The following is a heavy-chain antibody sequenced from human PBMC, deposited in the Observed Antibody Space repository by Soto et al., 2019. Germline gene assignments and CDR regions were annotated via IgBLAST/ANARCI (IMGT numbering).Heavy chain of an antibody. CDR1: GGTFSSYA. D-gene: IGHD3-10*01. J-gene: IGHJ6*02. CDR3: AISLVVVVRGNYYYYGMDV. V-gene: IGHV1-69*06. Sequence: ASVKVSCKASGGTFSSYAISWVRQAPGQGLEWMGGIIPIFGTANYAQKFQGRVTITADKSTSTAYMELSSLRSEDTAVYYCAISLVVVVRGNYYYYGMDVWGQGTTVTVYS. CDR2: IIPIFGTA.